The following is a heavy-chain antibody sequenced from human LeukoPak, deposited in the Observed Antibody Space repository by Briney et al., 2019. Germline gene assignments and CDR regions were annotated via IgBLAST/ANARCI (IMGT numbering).Heavy chain of an antibody. V-gene: IGHV3-21*04. J-gene: IGHJ3*02. D-gene: IGHD3-10*01. Sequence: GGSLRLSCAASGFTFSSYSMNWVRQAPGKGLEWVSSISSSSSYIYYADSVKGRFTISRDNAKNSLYLQMNSLRAEDTAVYYCALWEFLSLQSHTPGAFDIWGQGTMVTVSS. CDR1: GFTFSSYS. CDR2: ISSSSSYI. CDR3: ALWEFLSLQSHTPGAFDI.